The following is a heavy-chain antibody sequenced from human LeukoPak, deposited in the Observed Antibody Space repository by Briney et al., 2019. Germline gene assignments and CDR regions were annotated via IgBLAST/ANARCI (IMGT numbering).Heavy chain of an antibody. V-gene: IGHV1-46*01. CDR2: INPSGGST. J-gene: IGHJ4*02. CDR3: ARGRRIGNYYDSSGYLVKTKNFDY. Sequence: ASVKVSCKASGYTFTSYYMHWVRQAPGQGLEWMGIINPSGGSTSYAQKFQGRVTMTRDTSTSTVYMELSSLRSEDTAVYYCARGRRIGNYYDSSGYLVKTKNFDYWGQGTLVTVSS. CDR1: GYTFTSYY. D-gene: IGHD3-22*01.